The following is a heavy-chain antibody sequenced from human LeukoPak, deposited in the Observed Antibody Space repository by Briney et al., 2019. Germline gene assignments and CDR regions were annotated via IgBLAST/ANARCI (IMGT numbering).Heavy chain of an antibody. D-gene: IGHD3-22*01. J-gene: IGHJ4*02. CDR3: AKEKSSGYADS. CDR2: ISYDGSIE. CDR1: GFTFRNYV. V-gene: IGHV3-30*18. Sequence: GRSLRLSCAASGFTFRNYVIHWVRRAPGKGLEWVAVISYDGSIENYQDSVKGRFSISRDNSKNTVYLQMNSLRVEDTAVYYCAKEKSSGYADSWGQGTLVTVSS.